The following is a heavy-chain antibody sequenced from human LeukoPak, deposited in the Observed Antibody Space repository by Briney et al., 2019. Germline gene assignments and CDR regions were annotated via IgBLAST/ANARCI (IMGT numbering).Heavy chain of an antibody. CDR1: GGSISSSSYY. CDR3: ARPSSGWSNWFDP. CDR2: IYYSGST. V-gene: IGHV4-39*01. J-gene: IGHJ5*02. Sequence: SETLSLTCTVSGGSISSSSYYWGWIRQPPGKGLEWIGSIYYSGSTYYNPSLKSRVNISVDTSKNQFSLKLSSVTAADTAVYYCARPSSGWSNWFDPWGQGTLVTVSS. D-gene: IGHD6-19*01.